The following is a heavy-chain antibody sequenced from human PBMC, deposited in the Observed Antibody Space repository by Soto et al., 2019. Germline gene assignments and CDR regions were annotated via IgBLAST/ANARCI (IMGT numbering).Heavy chain of an antibody. CDR3: AKFGGTIFGVVTDFDY. Sequence: GGSLRLSCAASGFTFSSYAMSWVRQAPGKGLEWVSAISGSGGSTYYADSVKGRFTISRDNSKNTLYLQMNSLRAEDTAVYYCAKFGGTIFGVVTDFDYWGQGTLVTVSS. CDR2: ISGSGGST. J-gene: IGHJ4*02. D-gene: IGHD3-3*01. CDR1: GFTFSSYA. V-gene: IGHV3-23*01.